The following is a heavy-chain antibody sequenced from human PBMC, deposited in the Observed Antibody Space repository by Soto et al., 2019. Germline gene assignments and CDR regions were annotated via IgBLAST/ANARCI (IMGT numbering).Heavy chain of an antibody. V-gene: IGHV1-69*06. Sequence: ASVKVSCKASGGTFSSYAISWVRQAPGQGLEWMGGIIPIFGTANYAQKFQGRVTITADKSTSTAYMELSSLRSEDTAVYYCARVWGGYYDSSGYYPNDNWFDPWGQGTLVTVSS. J-gene: IGHJ5*02. CDR1: GGTFSSYA. D-gene: IGHD3-22*01. CDR2: IIPIFGTA. CDR3: ARVWGGYYDSSGYYPNDNWFDP.